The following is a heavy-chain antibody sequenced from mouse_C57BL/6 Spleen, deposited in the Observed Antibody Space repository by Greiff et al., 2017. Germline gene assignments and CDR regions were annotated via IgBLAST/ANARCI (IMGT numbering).Heavy chain of an antibody. J-gene: IGHJ3*01. Sequence: EVQRVESGGGLVQPGGSMKLSCAASGFTFSDAWMDWVRQSPEKGLEWVAEIRNKANNHATYYAESVKGRFTISRDDSNSSVYLQMNSLRAEDTGIYYCTRYYGSRGFAYWGQGTLVTVSA. D-gene: IGHD1-1*01. CDR1: GFTFSDAW. CDR3: TRYYGSRGFAY. V-gene: IGHV6-6*01. CDR2: IRNKANNHAT.